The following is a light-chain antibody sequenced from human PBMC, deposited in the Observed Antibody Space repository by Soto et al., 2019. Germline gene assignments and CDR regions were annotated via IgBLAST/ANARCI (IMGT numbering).Light chain of an antibody. V-gene: IGKV3-11*01. CDR2: DAS. CDR1: ESISRY. CDR3: QQRRGFT. J-gene: IGKJ3*01. Sequence: EIVLTQSPATLSLSPGERAALSCRASESISRYLAWYQQKPGQSPRLLIYDASNRAPGIPDRFSGSGSGTDFTLTINSLEPEDFAVYYCQQRRGFTFGPGTKVDIK.